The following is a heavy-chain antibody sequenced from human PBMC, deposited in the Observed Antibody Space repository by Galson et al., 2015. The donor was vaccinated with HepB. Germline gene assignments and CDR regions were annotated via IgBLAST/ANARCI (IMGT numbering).Heavy chain of an antibody. CDR2: IDPSDSYS. J-gene: IGHJ4*02. V-gene: IGHV5-10-1*01. CDR1: GYSFASYW. D-gene: IGHD3-9*01. Sequence: QSGAEVKKPGESLRISCKGSGYSFASYWISWVRQMLGKGLEWLGRIDPSDSYSNYSTSFQGHVTISADKSISTAYLQWNSLMASDTAMYYCARHQGRYFDGLPMAYWGQGTLVTVSS. CDR3: ARHQGRYFDGLPMAY.